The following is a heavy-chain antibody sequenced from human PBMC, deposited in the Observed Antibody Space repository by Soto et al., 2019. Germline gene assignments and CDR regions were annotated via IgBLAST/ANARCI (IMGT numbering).Heavy chain of an antibody. CDR1: GGSVNNNDYY. CDR2: IHYSGST. V-gene: IGHV4-61*08. Sequence: PSETLSLTCTVSGGSVNNNDYYWSWIRQPPGKGLEWIGYIHYSGSTNYNPSLRSRVTISVDTSKNQFSLKLSSVTAADTAVYYCAREVGATGFDYWGQGTLVTVSS. D-gene: IGHD1-26*01. J-gene: IGHJ4*02. CDR3: AREVGATGFDY.